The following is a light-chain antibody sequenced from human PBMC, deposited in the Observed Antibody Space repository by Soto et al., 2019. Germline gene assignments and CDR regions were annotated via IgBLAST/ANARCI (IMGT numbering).Light chain of an antibody. CDR2: EVS. J-gene: IGLJ3*02. V-gene: IGLV2-8*01. Sequence: QSVLTQPPSATGSPGQSVTISCTGTSSDVGTFNYVSWYQQHPGKAPKLIIYEVSTRPSGVPDRFSGSKSGNTASLTVSGLQVEDEADYYCKTFGGTNHVMFGIGTQLTVL. CDR1: SSDVGTFNY. CDR3: KTFGGTNHVM.